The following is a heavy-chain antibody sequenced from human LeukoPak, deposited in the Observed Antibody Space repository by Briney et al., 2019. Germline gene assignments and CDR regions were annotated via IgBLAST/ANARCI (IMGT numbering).Heavy chain of an antibody. CDR3: ARGGYTYDRAFDI. J-gene: IGHJ3*02. Sequence: GRSLRLSCAASGFTFDDYAMHWVRQAPGKGLEWVSGISWNSGSIGYADSVKGRFTISRDNAKNSLYLQMNSLRAEDTAVYYCARGGYTYDRAFDIWGQGTMVTVSS. CDR2: ISWNSGSI. V-gene: IGHV3-9*01. CDR1: GFTFDDYA. D-gene: IGHD6-13*01.